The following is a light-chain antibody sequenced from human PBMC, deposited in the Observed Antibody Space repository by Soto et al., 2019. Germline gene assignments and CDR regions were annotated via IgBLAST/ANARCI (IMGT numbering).Light chain of an antibody. Sequence: ELVLTHSPGTLSLSPGGRAALSCRASQSISADYLVWYQQKPGQAPRLLIYGGSSRATGIPDRFSGSGSGTDLTLTISSLAPEDVAVYYCQHYGSSVFTFGPGTKVDIK. CDR3: QHYGSSVFT. J-gene: IGKJ3*01. CDR1: QSISADY. V-gene: IGKV3-20*01. CDR2: GGS.